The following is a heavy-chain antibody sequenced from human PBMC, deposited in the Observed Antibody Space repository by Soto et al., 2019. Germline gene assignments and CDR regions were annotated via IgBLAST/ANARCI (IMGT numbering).Heavy chain of an antibody. Sequence: ASLKVSSKASGYTFTGNYMHWVRHAPGQGLEWMGWINPNSGGTNYAQKFQGWVTMTRDTSISTAYMELSRLRSDDTAVYYCARDFVNCSGGSCYPIHAFDIWGQGTMVTVSS. CDR3: ARDFVNCSGGSCYPIHAFDI. CDR2: INPNSGGT. J-gene: IGHJ3*02. V-gene: IGHV1-2*04. D-gene: IGHD2-15*01. CDR1: GYTFTGNY.